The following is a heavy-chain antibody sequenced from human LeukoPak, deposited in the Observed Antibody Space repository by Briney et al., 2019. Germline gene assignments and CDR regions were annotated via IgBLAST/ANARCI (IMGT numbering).Heavy chain of an antibody. CDR3: AKYKGAALYYHYGMDV. CDR2: ILNDGSNT. V-gene: IGHV3-30*18. J-gene: IGHJ6*02. Sequence: GGSLRLSCAASGFTFRNFVMLWVRQAPGKGLEWVAGILNDGSNTDYPDSVKGRFTISRDNSKNTLYLQMNSLRDEDAAVYYCAKYKGAALYYHYGMDVWGQGTTVIVSS. D-gene: IGHD6-13*01. CDR1: GFTFRNFV.